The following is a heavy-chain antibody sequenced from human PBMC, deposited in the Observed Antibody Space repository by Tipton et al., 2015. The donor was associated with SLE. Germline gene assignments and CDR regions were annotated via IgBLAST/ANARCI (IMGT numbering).Heavy chain of an antibody. CDR2: IYYSGST. Sequence: TLSLTCTVSGGSISSGGYYWSWIRQHPGKGLEWIGYIYYSGSTYYNPSLKSRVTISVDTSKNQFSLKLSSVTAADTAVYYCARGPYCSSTSCPIWFGRWGKGTMVTVSS. CDR3: ARGPYCSSTSCPIWFGR. V-gene: IGHV4-31*03. CDR1: GGSISSGGYY. J-gene: IGHJ5*02. D-gene: IGHD2-2*01.